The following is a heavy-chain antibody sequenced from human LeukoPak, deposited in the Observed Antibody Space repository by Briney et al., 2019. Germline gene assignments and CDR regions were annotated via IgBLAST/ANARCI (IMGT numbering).Heavy chain of an antibody. J-gene: IGHJ4*02. CDR2: IKQDGSEK. Sequence: GGSLRLSCAASGFTFSSYWMSWVRQAPGKGLEWVANIKQDGSEKYYVDSVKGRFTISRDNAKNSLYLQMNSLRAEDTAMYYCARDLRQGYCGGDCYFDYWGQGTLVTVSS. D-gene: IGHD2-21*02. CDR3: ARDLRQGYCGGDCYFDY. V-gene: IGHV3-7*01. CDR1: GFTFSSYW.